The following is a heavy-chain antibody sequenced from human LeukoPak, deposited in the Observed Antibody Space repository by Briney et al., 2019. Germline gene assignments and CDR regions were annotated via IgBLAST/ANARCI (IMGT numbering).Heavy chain of an antibody. V-gene: IGHV6-1*01. CDR3: AREMRVVIAACYFDY. CDR1: GDSVSSNSAA. CDR2: TYYRSKWYT. J-gene: IGHJ4*02. D-gene: IGHD2-21*01. Sequence: SQTLSLTCAVSGDSVSSNSAAWNWIRQSPSRGLEWLGRTYYRSKWYTDYAVSVKSRITINPDTSKNQFSLQLNSVTPEDTAVYYCAREMRVVIAACYFDYWGQGTLVTVSS.